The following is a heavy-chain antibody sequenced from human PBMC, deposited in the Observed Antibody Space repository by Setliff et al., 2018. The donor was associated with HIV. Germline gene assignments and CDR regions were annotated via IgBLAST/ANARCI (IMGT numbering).Heavy chain of an antibody. CDR2: ISTYDGVT. J-gene: IGHJ4*01. CDR3: ARNQGDASGWYAGDY. Sequence: ASVKVSCKASGYSFTTFGVTWVRQAPGQGLEWMGWISTYDGVTTYAQKLQGRVTMTTDTSTNTVYMDLRNLRSEDTAVYYCARNQGDASGWYAGDYWGHGTLVTVSS. V-gene: IGHV1-18*01. CDR1: GYSFTTFG. D-gene: IGHD6-19*01.